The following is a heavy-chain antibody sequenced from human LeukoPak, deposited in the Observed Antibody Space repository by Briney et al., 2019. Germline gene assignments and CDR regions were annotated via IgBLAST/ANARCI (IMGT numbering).Heavy chain of an antibody. CDR3: AKLYSTYQNYYYYYYMDV. CDR1: GFTFSSYA. CDR2: ITGSGGST. D-gene: IGHD6-13*01. V-gene: IGHV3-23*01. J-gene: IGHJ6*03. Sequence: GGSLRLSCAASGFTFSSYAMSWVRQAPGKGLEWVSAITGSGGSTYYADSVKGQFTISRDNSKNTLYLQMNSLRADDTAVYYCAKLYSTYQNYYYYYYMDVWGQGTTVTVSS.